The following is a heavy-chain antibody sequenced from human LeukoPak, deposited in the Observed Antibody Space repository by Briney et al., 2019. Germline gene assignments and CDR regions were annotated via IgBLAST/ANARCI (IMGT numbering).Heavy chain of an antibody. Sequence: GGSLRLSCAACGFTFSSYSMNWVPQAPGKGLVWGSSISSSSSYIYYADSVKGRFTISRDNAKNSLYLQMNSLRAEDTAAYYCARRFRYSSGWYGDYGGRGTLVSVSS. D-gene: IGHD6-19*01. CDR2: ISSSSSYI. CDR3: ARRFRYSSGWYGDY. V-gene: IGHV3-21*01. CDR1: GFTFSSYS. J-gene: IGHJ4*02.